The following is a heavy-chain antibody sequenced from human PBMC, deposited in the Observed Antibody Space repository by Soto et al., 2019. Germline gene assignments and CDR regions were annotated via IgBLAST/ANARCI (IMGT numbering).Heavy chain of an antibody. J-gene: IGHJ6*03. D-gene: IGHD3-3*01. Sequence: SETLSLTCAVYGGSFSGYYWSWIRQPPGKGLEWIGEINHSGSTNYNPSLKSRVTISVDTSRNQFSLKLSSVTAADTAVYYCARGVGIYDFWSGYYYYYYMDVWGKGTTVTVSS. CDR3: ARGVGIYDFWSGYYYYYYMDV. CDR1: GGSFSGYY. CDR2: INHSGST. V-gene: IGHV4-34*01.